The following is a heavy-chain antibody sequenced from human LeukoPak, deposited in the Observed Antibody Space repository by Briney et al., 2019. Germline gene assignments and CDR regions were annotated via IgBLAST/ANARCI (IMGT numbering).Heavy chain of an antibody. J-gene: IGHJ4*02. D-gene: IGHD1-26*01. Sequence: GGSLRLSCAASGFTFSSYAISWVRQAPGQGLEWMGGIIPIFGTANYAQKFQGRVTITADESTSTAYMELSSLRSEDTAVYYCAIDGIVGAATEAAYDYWGQGTLVTVSS. CDR3: AIDGIVGAATEAAYDY. CDR2: IIPIFGTA. V-gene: IGHV1-69*01. CDR1: GFTFSSYA.